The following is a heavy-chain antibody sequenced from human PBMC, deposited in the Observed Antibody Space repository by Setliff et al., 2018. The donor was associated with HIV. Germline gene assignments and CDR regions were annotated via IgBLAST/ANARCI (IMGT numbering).Heavy chain of an antibody. CDR1: GDSIGTYY. J-gene: IGHJ5*02. CDR3: ARARLLGGFLS. Sequence: SETLSLTCSVSGDSIGTYYWNWIRQTPGRRLEWIGFFYYGGSTDYNPALKNRVAISVDTSRNRVSLKMTSVTAADTAVYYCARARLLGGFLSWGRGALVTVS. CDR2: FYYGGST. V-gene: IGHV4-59*01. D-gene: IGHD7-27*01.